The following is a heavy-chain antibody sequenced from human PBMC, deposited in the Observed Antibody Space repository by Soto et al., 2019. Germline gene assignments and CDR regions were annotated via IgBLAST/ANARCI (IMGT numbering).Heavy chain of an antibody. CDR2: MFPWTSDT. CDR3: VTTRDGTTFFPH. V-gene: IGHV5-51*01. CDR1: GYSFTSYW. Sequence: GESLKISCKGSGYSFTSYWISWVRQMPGEGLEWMGLMFPWTSDTRYSPSFQGHVSISVDRSTGTGYLQWNSLKASDTAMYYCVTTRDGTTFFPHWGQGTPVTVSS. J-gene: IGHJ4*02. D-gene: IGHD1-7*01.